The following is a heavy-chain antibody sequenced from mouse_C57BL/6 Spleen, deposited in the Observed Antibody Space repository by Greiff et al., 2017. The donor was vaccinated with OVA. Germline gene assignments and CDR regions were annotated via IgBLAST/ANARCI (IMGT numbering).Heavy chain of an antibody. J-gene: IGHJ4*01. D-gene: IGHD2-3*01. CDR2: INPYNGDT. V-gene: IGHV1-20*01. CDR1: GYSFTGYF. Sequence: EVQLQQSGPELVKPGDSVKISCKASGYSFTGYFMNWVMQSHGKSLEWIGRINPYNGDTFYNQKFKGKATLTVDKSSSTAHMELRSLTSEDSAVYYCARRLVDGYYSYYAMDYWGQGTSVTVSS. CDR3: ARRLVDGYYSYYAMDY.